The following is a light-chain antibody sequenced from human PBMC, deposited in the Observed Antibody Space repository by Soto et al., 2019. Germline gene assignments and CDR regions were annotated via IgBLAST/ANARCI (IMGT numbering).Light chain of an antibody. CDR1: QSVLYSLNNRNH. CDR2: WPS. V-gene: IGKV4-1*01. J-gene: IGKJ4*01. CDR3: QQYYRIPLS. Sequence: DIVMTQSPDSLAVSLGERATLNCKSSQSVLYSLNNRNHLAWYQKKPGQPPRLLVYWPSTRESGVPDRFSGSGSGTDFSLTISSLQAEDVAVYYCQQYYRIPLSFGGGTRVEIK.